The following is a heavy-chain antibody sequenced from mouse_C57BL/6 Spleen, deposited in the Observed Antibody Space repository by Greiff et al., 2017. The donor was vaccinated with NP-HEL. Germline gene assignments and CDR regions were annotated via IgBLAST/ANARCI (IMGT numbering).Heavy chain of an antibody. CDR1: GFTFSDYG. CDR3: AREYDYDDYAMDY. D-gene: IGHD2-4*01. J-gene: IGHJ4*01. Sequence: EVRLVESGGGLVQPGGSLKLSCAASGFTFSDYGMAWVRQAPRKGPEWVAFISNLAYSIYYADTVTGRFTISRENAKNTLYLEMSSLRSEDTAMYYCAREYDYDDYAMDYWGQGTSVTVSS. V-gene: IGHV5-15*04. CDR2: ISNLAYSI.